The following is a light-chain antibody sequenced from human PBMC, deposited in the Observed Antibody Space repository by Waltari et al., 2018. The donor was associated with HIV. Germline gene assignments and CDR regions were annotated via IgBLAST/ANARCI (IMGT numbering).Light chain of an antibody. CDR3: CSYELTSTWV. Sequence: QSALTQPASVSGSPGQSITISCTGTGSDVGYYNLFSWYQQHPGKAPKLLIYEVTKRPSGVSNRFSGSKSVNTASLTISGLQAEDEADYYCCSYELTSTWVLGGGTRLTVL. V-gene: IGLV2-23*02. J-gene: IGLJ3*02. CDR1: GSDVGYYNL. CDR2: EVT.